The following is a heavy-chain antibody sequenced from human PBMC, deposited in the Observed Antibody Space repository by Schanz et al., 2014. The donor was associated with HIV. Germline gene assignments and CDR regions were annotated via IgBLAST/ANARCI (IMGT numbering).Heavy chain of an antibody. Sequence: EVRLLESGGGLVQPGGSLRLSCAASGFSFSSFAMIWVRQTAGKGLEWVSGISWNSGSIDYADSVKGRFTISRDNAKNSLYLQMNSLRAEDTAIYYCAKTSITLGMDVWGQGTTVTVSS. CDR1: GFSFSSFA. CDR3: AKTSITLGMDV. J-gene: IGHJ6*02. CDR2: ISWNSGSI. D-gene: IGHD1-20*01. V-gene: IGHV3-23*01.